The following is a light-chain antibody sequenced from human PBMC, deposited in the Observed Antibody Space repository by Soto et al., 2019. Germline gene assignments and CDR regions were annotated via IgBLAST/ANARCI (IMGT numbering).Light chain of an antibody. CDR1: QSVSSSY. CDR2: GVS. J-gene: IGKJ1*01. Sequence: EIVLTQSPGTLSLSPGERATLSCRASQSVSSSYLAWYQQKPGQAPRLLIHGVSTRATGIPDRFSGSGSGTDFTLTISRLEPEDFAVYYCQQYNDWPLTFGQGTKVDI. V-gene: IGKV3-20*01. CDR3: QQYNDWPLT.